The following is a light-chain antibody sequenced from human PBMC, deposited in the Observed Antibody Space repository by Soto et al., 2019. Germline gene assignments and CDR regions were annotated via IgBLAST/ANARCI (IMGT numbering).Light chain of an antibody. CDR2: DVT. CDR3: LSYTGSDTYV. CDR1: STDVGGYKY. J-gene: IGLJ1*01. V-gene: IGLV2-14*01. Sequence: QSVLTQPASVSGSPGQSITISCTGTSTDVGGYKYVSWYQQHPGKAPKFTIYDVTSRPSGISNRFSGSKSGNTAFLIISGLQAEDEADYYCLSYTGSDTYVFGTGTRSPS.